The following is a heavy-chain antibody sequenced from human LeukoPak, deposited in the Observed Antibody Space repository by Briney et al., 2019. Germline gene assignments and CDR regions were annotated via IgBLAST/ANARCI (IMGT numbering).Heavy chain of an antibody. V-gene: IGHV3-21*01. Sequence: GGSLRLSCAVSGFTFSSYSMNWVRQAPGKGLEWVSSISSSSSYIYYADSVKGRFTISRDNAKNSLYLQMNSQRAEDTAVYYCARSGYSYGYDYYYYYMDVWGKGTTVTVSS. D-gene: IGHD5-18*01. CDR3: ARSGYSYGYDYYYYYMDV. CDR2: ISSSSSYI. J-gene: IGHJ6*03. CDR1: GFTFSSYS.